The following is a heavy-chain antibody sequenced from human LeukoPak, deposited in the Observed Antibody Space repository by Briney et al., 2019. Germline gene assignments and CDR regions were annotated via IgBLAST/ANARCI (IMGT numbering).Heavy chain of an antibody. Sequence: GGSLRLSCAASGFTFSNYAMNWVRQAPGKGLEWVSAISVSSGSAFYADSVKGRFTISRDNSKNTLYLQMNSLRPEDTAVYYCAKAIFTSMIRGVSFDYWGQGTLVTVSS. CDR3: AKAIFTSMIRGVSFDY. CDR2: ISVSSGSA. D-gene: IGHD3-10*01. J-gene: IGHJ4*02. CDR1: GFTFSNYA. V-gene: IGHV3-23*01.